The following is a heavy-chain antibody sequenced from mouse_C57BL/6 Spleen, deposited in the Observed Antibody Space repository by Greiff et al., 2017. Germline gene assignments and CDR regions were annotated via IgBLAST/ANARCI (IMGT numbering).Heavy chain of an antibody. D-gene: IGHD3-2*02. CDR2: ISDGGSYT. CDR3: ARDKASSVNAMDY. CDR1: GFTFSSYA. Sequence: EVKLVESGGGLVKPGGSLKLSCAASGFTFSSYAMSWVRQTPEKRLEWVATISDGGSYTYYPDNVKGRFTISRDNAKNNLYLQMSHLKSEDTAMYYCARDKASSVNAMDYWGQGTSVTVSS. J-gene: IGHJ4*01. V-gene: IGHV5-4*01.